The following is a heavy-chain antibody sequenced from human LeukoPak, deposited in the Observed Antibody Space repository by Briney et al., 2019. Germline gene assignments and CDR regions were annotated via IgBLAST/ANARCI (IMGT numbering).Heavy chain of an antibody. CDR1: GYTFTSYY. Sequence: GASVKVSCKASGYTFTSYYMHWVRQAPGQGLEWMGIINPSGGSTSYAQKFQGRVTMTRDTSTSTVYMELSSLRSEDTAVYYCARATGRAVVTRVFDYWGQGTLVTVSS. CDR3: ARATGRAVVTRVFDY. CDR2: INPSGGST. D-gene: IGHD4-23*01. V-gene: IGHV1-46*01. J-gene: IGHJ4*02.